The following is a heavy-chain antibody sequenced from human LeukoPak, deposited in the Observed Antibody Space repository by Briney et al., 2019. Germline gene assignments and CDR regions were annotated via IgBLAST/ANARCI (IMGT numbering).Heavy chain of an antibody. V-gene: IGHV4-59*01. Sequence: PSETLSLTCTVSGGSISSYYWSWIRQPPGKGLEWIGYIYYSGSTNYNPSLKSRVTISVDTSKNQFSLKLSSVTAADTAVYYCARGQMVYAILAFDIWGQGTMVTVSS. D-gene: IGHD2-8*01. CDR3: ARGQMVYAILAFDI. J-gene: IGHJ3*02. CDR2: IYYSGST. CDR1: GGSISSYY.